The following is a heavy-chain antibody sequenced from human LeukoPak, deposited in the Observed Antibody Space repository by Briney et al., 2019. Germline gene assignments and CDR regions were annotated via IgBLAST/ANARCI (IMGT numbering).Heavy chain of an antibody. CDR2: IYYSGST. CDR3: AREQQLGISFDY. CDR1: GGSISSYC. V-gene: IGHV4-59*01. J-gene: IGHJ4*02. D-gene: IGHD6-13*01. Sequence: SETLSLTCTVSGGSISSYCWSWIRQPPGKGLEWIGYIYYSGSTNYNPSLKSRVTISVDTSKDQFSLKLSSVTAADTAVYYCAREQQLGISFDYWGQGTLVTVSS.